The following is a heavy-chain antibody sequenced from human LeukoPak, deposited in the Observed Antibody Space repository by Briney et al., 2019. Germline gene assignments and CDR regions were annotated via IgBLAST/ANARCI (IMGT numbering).Heavy chain of an antibody. CDR2: ISYDGSNK. CDR3: AREGEGLVEMATKEGLPYDY. J-gene: IGHJ4*02. CDR1: GFTFSSYA. Sequence: GRSLRLSCAASGFTFSSYAMHWVRQAPGKGLEWVAVISYDGSNKYYADSVKGRFTISRDNSKNTLYLQMNSLRAEDTAVYYCAREGEGLVEMATKEGLPYDYWGQETLVTVSS. D-gene: IGHD5-24*01. V-gene: IGHV3-30-3*01.